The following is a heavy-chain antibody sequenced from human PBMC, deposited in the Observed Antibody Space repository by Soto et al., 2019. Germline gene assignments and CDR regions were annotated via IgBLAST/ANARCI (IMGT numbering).Heavy chain of an antibody. Sequence: EVQLVESGGGVVQPGGSLRLSCAASGFTCSRHWMHWVRQVPGKALVWVSRINSDGSSTADADPVQGRFTISSDNAKNTMYLQMNSLRAEDTALYYCARDRPDLTVVPGVDPPMFDNWCQGALVTVSP. CDR2: INSDGSST. CDR3: ARDRPDLTVVPGVDPPMFDN. CDR1: GFTCSRHW. V-gene: IGHV3-74*01. D-gene: IGHD2-2*01. J-gene: IGHJ4*02.